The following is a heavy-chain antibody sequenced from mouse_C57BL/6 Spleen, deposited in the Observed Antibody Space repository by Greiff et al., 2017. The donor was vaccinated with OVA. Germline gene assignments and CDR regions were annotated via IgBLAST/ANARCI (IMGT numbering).Heavy chain of an antibody. D-gene: IGHD3-2*02. CDR3: ARYGAQATGFAY. Sequence: VQLQQPGAELVRPGSSVKLSCKASGYTFTSYWMHWVKQRPIRGLEWIGNIDPSDSETHYNQKFKDKATLTVDKSSSTAYMQLSSLTSEDSAVYYCARYGAQATGFAYWGQGTLVTVSA. CDR1: GYTFTSYW. J-gene: IGHJ3*01. CDR2: IDPSDSET. V-gene: IGHV1-52*01.